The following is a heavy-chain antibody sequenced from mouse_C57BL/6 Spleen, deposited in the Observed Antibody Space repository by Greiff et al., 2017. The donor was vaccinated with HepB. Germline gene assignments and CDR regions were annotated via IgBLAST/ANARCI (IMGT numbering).Heavy chain of an antibody. CDR3: ARGPFQESDYYGSSWDV. CDR1: GYTFTSYW. V-gene: IGHV1-64*01. Sequence: QVQLQQPGAELVKPGASVKLSCKASGYTFTSYWVHWVKQRPGQGLEWIGMIHPNSGSTNYNEKFKSKATLTVDKSSSTAYMQLSSLTSEDSAVYYCARGPFQESDYYGSSWDVWGTGTTVTVAS. J-gene: IGHJ1*03. D-gene: IGHD1-1*01. CDR2: IHPNSGST.